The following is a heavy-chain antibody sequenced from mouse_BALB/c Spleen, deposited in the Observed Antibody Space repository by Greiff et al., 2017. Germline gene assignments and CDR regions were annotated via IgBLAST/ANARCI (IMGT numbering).Heavy chain of an antibody. Sequence: VKLVESGPGLVQPSQSLSITCTVSGFSLTSYGVHWVRQSPGKGLEWLGVIWSGGSTDYNAAFISRLSISKDNSKSQVFFKMNSLQANDTAIYYCARSDYDGYYAMDYWGQGTSVTVSS. CDR2: IWSGGST. J-gene: IGHJ4*01. V-gene: IGHV2-2*02. D-gene: IGHD2-4*01. CDR1: GFSLTSYG. CDR3: ARSDYDGYYAMDY.